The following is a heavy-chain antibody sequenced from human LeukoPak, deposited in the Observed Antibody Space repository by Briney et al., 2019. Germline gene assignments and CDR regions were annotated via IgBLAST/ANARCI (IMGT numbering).Heavy chain of an antibody. CDR1: GGSISSSSYY. CDR2: IYYSGST. J-gene: IGHJ4*02. D-gene: IGHD2-15*01. Sequence: PSETLSLTCSVSGGSISSSSYYWGWLRQPPGKGLEWIACIYYSGSTYYNPSIMTRITIPVATSKNQLFLRLSSVAAAVTAVAYCARVMKGSGGSLRPRFDYWRQGTLVTVSS. V-gene: IGHV4-39*07. CDR3: ARVMKGSGGSLRPRFDY.